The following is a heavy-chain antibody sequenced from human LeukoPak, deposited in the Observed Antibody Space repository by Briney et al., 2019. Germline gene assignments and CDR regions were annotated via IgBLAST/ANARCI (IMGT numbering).Heavy chain of an antibody. D-gene: IGHD1-26*01. J-gene: IGHJ5*02. CDR2: ISLNDEK. V-gene: IGHV2-5*01. CDR3: AHRRAWSTTYYDWSDP. CDR1: GFSLTSRGVR. Sequence: ESGPTLMNPTQTLTLTCTFSGFSLTSRGVRVGWVREPAGKAVGRLAIISLNDEKFYNPYLKSRLTITEDTSKNQVVLIMTNMDPIDTATYYCAHRRAWSTTYYDWSDPWGQGTLVTVSS.